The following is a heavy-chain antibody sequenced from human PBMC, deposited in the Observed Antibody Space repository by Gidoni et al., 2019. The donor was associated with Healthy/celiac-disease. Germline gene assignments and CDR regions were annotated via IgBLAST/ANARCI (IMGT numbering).Heavy chain of an antibody. CDR3: ARRWELLLGESDFDI. J-gene: IGHJ3*02. Sequence: EVQLVQSGAEVTKPGESLKISCKRSGYSFTSYWIGWVRQMPGKGLEWMRIIYPGDSDTRYSPSFQGQVTISADKSISTDYLQWSSLKASDTAMYYCARRWELLLGESDFDIWGQGTMVTVSS. CDR2: IYPGDSDT. CDR1: GYSFTSYW. V-gene: IGHV5-51*01. D-gene: IGHD1-26*01.